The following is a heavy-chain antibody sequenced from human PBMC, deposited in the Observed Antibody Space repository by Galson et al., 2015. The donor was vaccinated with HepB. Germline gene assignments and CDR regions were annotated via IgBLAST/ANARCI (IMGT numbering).Heavy chain of an antibody. V-gene: IGHV3-48*02. CDR1: GFTFSSYS. J-gene: IGHJ6*02. CDR2: ISSSSSTI. Sequence: SLRLSCAASGFTFSSYSMNWVRQAPEKGLEWVSYISSSSSTIYYADSVKGRFTISRDNAKNSLYLQMNSLRDEDTAVYYCARDWGYYYYYGMDVWGQGTTVTVSS. CDR3: ARDWGYYYYYGMDV. D-gene: IGHD3-16*01.